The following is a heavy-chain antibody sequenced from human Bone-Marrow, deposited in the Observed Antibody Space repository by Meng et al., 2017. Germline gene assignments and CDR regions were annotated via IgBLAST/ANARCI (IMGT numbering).Heavy chain of an antibody. CDR3: ARGPTTMAHDFDY. V-gene: IGHV4-34*01. D-gene: IGHD4-11*01. CDR2: INHSGST. CDR1: GGSFSDYY. Sequence: QEQSQESGAGLLKPSETLSLTGVVSGGSFSDYYWSWIRQPPGKGLEWIGEINHSGSTNYNPSLEGRATISVDTSQNNLSLRLSSVTAADSAVYYCARGPTTMAHDFDYWGQGTLVTVSS. J-gene: IGHJ4*02.